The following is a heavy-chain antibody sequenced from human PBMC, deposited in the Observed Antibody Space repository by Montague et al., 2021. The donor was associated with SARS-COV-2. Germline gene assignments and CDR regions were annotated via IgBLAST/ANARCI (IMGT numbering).Heavy chain of an antibody. CDR1: GGSVSSSSYY. J-gene: IGHJ3*02. V-gene: IGHV4-39*01. CDR2: IYYTGST. D-gene: IGHD3-10*01. Sequence: SETLSLTCTVSGGSVSSSSYYWGWIRQPPGKGLEWIGSIYYTGSTYYNPSLKSRVTISVDTSKNQFSLKLSSVTAADTAVYYRARHITGSGNAFDIWGQGTMVTVSS. CDR3: ARHITGSGNAFDI.